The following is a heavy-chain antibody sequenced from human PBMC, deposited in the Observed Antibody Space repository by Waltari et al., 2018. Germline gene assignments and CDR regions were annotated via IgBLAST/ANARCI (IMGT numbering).Heavy chain of an antibody. CDR1: GGTFSSYA. CDR2: IIPIFGTA. D-gene: IGHD3-3*01. CDR3: ARGGYYDFWSGRYFDL. J-gene: IGHJ2*01. V-gene: IGHV1-69*05. Sequence: QVQLVQSGAEVKKPGSSVKVSCKASGGTFSSYAISWVRPAPGQGLEWMGGIIPIFGTANYAQKFQGRVTITTDESTSTAYMELSSLRSEDTAVYYCARGGYYDFWSGRYFDLWGRGTLVTVSS.